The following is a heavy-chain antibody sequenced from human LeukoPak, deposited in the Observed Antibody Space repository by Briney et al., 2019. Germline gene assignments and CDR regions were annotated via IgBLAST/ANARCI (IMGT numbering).Heavy chain of an antibody. V-gene: IGHV3-23*01. CDR2: ISGSGGST. J-gene: IGHJ1*01. CDR1: GFTFSSYG. Sequence: PGGSLRLSCAASGFTFSSYGMSWVRQAPGKGLEWVSAISGSGGSTYYADSVKGRFTISRDNSKNTLYLQMNSLRAEDTAVYYCAITMIEVGEYFQHWGQGTLVTVSS. CDR3: AITMIEVGEYFQH. D-gene: IGHD3-22*01.